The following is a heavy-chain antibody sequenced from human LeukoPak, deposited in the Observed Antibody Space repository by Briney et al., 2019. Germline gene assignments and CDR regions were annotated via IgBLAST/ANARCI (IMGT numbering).Heavy chain of an antibody. CDR3: ARDSRFCTNFNCRGDAFDL. Sequence: GGALRLSCSASGFTFRRHWMSWGRQAPGKGVGWGANIKEGGSQEYYLDSVRGRFTISRDNAKNSVSLQMSSLRAEDTAVYYCARDSRFCTNFNCRGDAFDLWGQGTMVTVTS. V-gene: IGHV3-7*01. CDR2: IKEGGSQE. CDR1: GFTFRRHW. D-gene: IGHD2-8*01. J-gene: IGHJ3*01.